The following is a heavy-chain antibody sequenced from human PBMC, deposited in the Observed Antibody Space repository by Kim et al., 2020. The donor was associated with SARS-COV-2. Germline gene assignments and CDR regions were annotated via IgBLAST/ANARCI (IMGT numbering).Heavy chain of an antibody. J-gene: IGHJ6*02. CDR1: GFTFSTYS. CDR2: ISSSGSYI. D-gene: IGHD2-15*01. V-gene: IGHV3-21*01. CDR3: AGTFGNNYHYGMDV. Sequence: GGSLRLSCAASGFTFSTYSMHWVRQAPGKGLEWVSSISSSGSYISYADSVKGRFTISRDNAKNSLYLQMNSLRAEDTALYYCAGTFGNNYHYGMDVWGQGTTVTVSS.